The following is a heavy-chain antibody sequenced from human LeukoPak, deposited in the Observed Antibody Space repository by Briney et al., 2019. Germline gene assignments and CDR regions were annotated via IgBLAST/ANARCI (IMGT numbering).Heavy chain of an antibody. CDR1: GGSISSYY. CDR3: ARGGYSYGYDPGFDY. V-gene: IGHV4-59*01. J-gene: IGHJ4*02. Sequence: SETLSLTCTVSGGSISSYYWSWIRQPPGKGLEWIGYIYYSGSTNCNPSLKSRVTISVDTSKNQFSLKLSSVTAADTAVYYCARGGYSYGYDPGFDYWGQGTLVTVSS. D-gene: IGHD5-18*01. CDR2: IYYSGST.